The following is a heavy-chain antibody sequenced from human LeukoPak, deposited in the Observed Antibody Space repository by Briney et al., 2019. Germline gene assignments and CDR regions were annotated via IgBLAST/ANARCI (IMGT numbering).Heavy chain of an antibody. Sequence: PGGSLRLSCAASGFPFSSYWMHWVRQAPGKGLVWVSRINSDGSSTSYADSVKGRFTISRDNSKNTLYLQMNSLRAEDTAVYYCAKGGSGSPFDHWGRGTQVTVSS. D-gene: IGHD3-10*01. V-gene: IGHV3-74*01. CDR2: INSDGSST. CDR1: GFPFSSYW. J-gene: IGHJ4*02. CDR3: AKGGSGSPFDH.